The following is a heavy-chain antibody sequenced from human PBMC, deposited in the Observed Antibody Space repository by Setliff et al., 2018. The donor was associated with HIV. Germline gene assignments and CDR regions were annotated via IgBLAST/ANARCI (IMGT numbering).Heavy chain of an antibody. D-gene: IGHD2-2*01. CDR2: INEDGKTT. J-gene: IGHJ4*02. V-gene: IGHV3-74*01. Sequence: QTGGSLRLSCAGSGFTLSSNWMHWVRQAPGEGLVWVSRINEDGKTTNYADSVEGRFTISRDQYKNTLYLQMSTLRPEDTAVYYCVRVYDAVVLAGRLWGQGTLVTVSS. CDR3: VRVYDAVVLAGRL. CDR1: GFTLSSNW.